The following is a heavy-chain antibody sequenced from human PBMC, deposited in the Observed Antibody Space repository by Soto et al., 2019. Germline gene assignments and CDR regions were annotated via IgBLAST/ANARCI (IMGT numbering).Heavy chain of an antibody. D-gene: IGHD3-10*01. V-gene: IGHV4-31*03. CDR2: TSYSGST. CDR1: GDSISSGNYY. Sequence: PSETLSLTCNVSGDSISSGNYYWSWIRQHPGKGLEWIGYTSYSGSTSYSPSLRSRATISVDPSKNQFSLKLSSVTAADTAVYYCARAHGLGSYDWFDPWGQGTLVTVSS. J-gene: IGHJ5*02. CDR3: ARAHGLGSYDWFDP.